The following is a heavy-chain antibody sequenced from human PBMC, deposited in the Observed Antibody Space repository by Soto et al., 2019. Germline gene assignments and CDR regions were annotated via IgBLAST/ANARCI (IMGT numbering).Heavy chain of an antibody. J-gene: IGHJ4*02. CDR2: IYYSGST. D-gene: IGHD6-19*01. CDR1: GGSFSGYY. CDR3: ARVHSSGWVDY. Sequence: SETLSLTCTVYGGSFSGYYWSWIRQHPGKGLEWIGYIYYSGSTYYNPSLKSRVTISVDTSKNQFSLKLSSVTAADTAVYYCARVHSSGWVDYWGQGTLVTVSS. V-gene: IGHV4-31*03.